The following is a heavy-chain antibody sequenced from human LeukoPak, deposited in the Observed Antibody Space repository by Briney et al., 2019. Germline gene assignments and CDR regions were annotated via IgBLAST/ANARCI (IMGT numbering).Heavy chain of an antibody. CDR1: GYTFGQYS. CDR2: VTPSHTTR. Sequence: ASVKVSCKASGYTFGQYSISWVRQAPGKGFEWMGWVTPSHTTRVYAQEFQGRVTMTADTSTNTVSMELRSLRFDDTAVHFCARDYILPLETDNGDGFAIWGQGTVVTVSS. J-gene: IGHJ3*02. V-gene: IGHV1-18*01. D-gene: IGHD3-3*02. CDR3: ARDYILPLETDNGDGFAI.